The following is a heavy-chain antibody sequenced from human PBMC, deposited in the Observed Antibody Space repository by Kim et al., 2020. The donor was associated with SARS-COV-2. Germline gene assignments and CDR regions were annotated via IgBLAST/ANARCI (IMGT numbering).Heavy chain of an antibody. V-gene: IGHV1-69*04. D-gene: IGHD3-10*01. Sequence: SVTVSCKASGGTFSSYAISWVRQAPGQGLEWMGRIIPILGIANYAQKFQGRVTITADKSTSTAYMELSSLRSEDTAVYHCAPAGSFDYWGQGTLVTVSS. CDR1: GGTFSSYA. CDR3: APAGSFDY. CDR2: IIPILGIA. J-gene: IGHJ4*02.